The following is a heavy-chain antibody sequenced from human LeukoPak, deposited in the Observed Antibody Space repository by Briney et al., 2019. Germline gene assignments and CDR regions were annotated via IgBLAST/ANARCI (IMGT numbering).Heavy chain of an antibody. D-gene: IGHD2-15*01. V-gene: IGHV1-2*02. Sequence: ASVKVSCKASGYTFTSYAMHWVRQAPGQGLEWMGWINPNSGGADYAQNFQGRVTMTRDTSISTAYMTLNRLRSDDTAVYYCARGPPEYCSGGSCYSGRNWIDPWGQGTLVTVSS. CDR3: ARGPPEYCSGGSCYSGRNWIDP. CDR2: INPNSGGA. J-gene: IGHJ5*02. CDR1: GYTFTSYA.